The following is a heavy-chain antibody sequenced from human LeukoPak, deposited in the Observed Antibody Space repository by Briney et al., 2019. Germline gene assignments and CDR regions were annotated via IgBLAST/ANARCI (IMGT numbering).Heavy chain of an antibody. J-gene: IGHJ4*02. CDR3: ARGCGATCYSDFDS. CDR1: GFTFSSYA. Sequence: PGGSLRLSCAASGFTFSSYAMTWVRQAPPKELAWVSTISGSGGSTFYADSVKGRFTISRDRSKNTLYLQMNSLRVEDTAVYYCARGCGATCYSDFDSWGQGILVTVSS. D-gene: IGHD2-21*02. CDR2: ISGSGGST. V-gene: IGHV3-23*01.